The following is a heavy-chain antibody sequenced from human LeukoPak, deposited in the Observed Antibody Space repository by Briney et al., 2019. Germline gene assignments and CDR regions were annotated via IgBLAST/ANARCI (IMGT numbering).Heavy chain of an antibody. CDR2: INHSGST. J-gene: IGHJ3*02. CDR3: ARDEYCSSTSCYPATGDAFDI. V-gene: IGHV4-34*01. CDR1: GGSFSGYY. D-gene: IGHD2-2*01. Sequence: KPSETLSLTCAVYGGSFSGYYWSWIRQPPGKGLEWIGEINHSGSTNYNPSLKSRVTMSVDTSKNQFSLKLSSVTAADTAVYYCARDEYCSSTSCYPATGDAFDIWGQGTMVTVSS.